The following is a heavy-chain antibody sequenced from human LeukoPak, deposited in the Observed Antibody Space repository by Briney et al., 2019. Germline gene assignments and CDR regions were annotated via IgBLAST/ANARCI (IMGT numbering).Heavy chain of an antibody. CDR3: AKLTIAVAGHFDY. CDR1: GFTFSSYG. D-gene: IGHD6-19*01. Sequence: PGGSLRLSCAASGFTFSSYGMHWVRQAPGKGLEWVAFIRYDGSNKYYADSVKGRFTISRDNSKNTLYLQMNSLRAEDTAVYYCAKLTIAVAGHFDYWGQGTLVTVSP. J-gene: IGHJ4*02. V-gene: IGHV3-30*02. CDR2: IRYDGSNK.